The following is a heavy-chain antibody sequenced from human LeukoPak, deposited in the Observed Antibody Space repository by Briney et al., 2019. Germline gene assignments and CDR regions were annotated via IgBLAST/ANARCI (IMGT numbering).Heavy chain of an antibody. CDR1: GFTFGDYA. V-gene: IGHV3-49*04. CDR2: IKRKAYGGTK. J-gene: IGHJ3*02. Sequence: PGRSLRLSCTTSGFTFGDYAMSWVRQAPGKGLEWVASIKRKAYGGTKQYAASVKGRFTIAREDSKSVAYLQMNNLKTEDTGVYYCTRDKVTVTTGDTNGFDIWGQGAMVTVSS. D-gene: IGHD4-17*01. CDR3: TRDKVTVTTGDTNGFDI.